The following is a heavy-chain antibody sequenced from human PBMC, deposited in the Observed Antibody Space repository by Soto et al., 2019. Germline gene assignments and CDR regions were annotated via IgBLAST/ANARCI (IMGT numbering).Heavy chain of an antibody. V-gene: IGHV4-61*01. D-gene: IGHD5-18*01. CDR3: ARRYSYGHFDY. CDR2: IYNSGST. Sequence: PSETLSLTCTVSGGSISSGNYYWTWIRQPPGKGLEWIGYIYNSGSTTYNPSLKSRVTISVDTSKNQFSLKLSSVTAADTAVYYCARRYSYGHFDYWGQGTLVTVSS. CDR1: GGSISSGNYY. J-gene: IGHJ4*02.